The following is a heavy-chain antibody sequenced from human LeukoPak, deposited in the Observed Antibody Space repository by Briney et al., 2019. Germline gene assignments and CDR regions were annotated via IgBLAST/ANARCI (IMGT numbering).Heavy chain of an antibody. Sequence: ASVKVSCKASGYTFTGYYMHWVRQAPGQGLEWMGWINPNSGGTNYAQKFQGRVTMTRDTSISTAYMELSRLRSDDTAVYYCARDSEYSSSSTSFDIWGQGTMVTVSS. CDR3: ARDSEYSSSSTSFDI. D-gene: IGHD6-6*01. V-gene: IGHV1-2*02. J-gene: IGHJ3*02. CDR1: GYTFTGYY. CDR2: INPNSGGT.